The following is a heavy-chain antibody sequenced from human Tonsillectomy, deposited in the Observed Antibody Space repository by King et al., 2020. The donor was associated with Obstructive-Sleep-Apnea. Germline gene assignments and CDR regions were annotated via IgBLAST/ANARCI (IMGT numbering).Heavy chain of an antibody. CDR3: ARDDSSSRYYRRDFDY. V-gene: IGHV3-11*01. Sequence: VQLVESGGGLVKPGGSLRLSCAASGFTFSDYYMSWIRQAPGKGLEWVSYISSSGSTISYADSVKGRFTISRDNAKNSLYLQMNSLRAEDTAVYYCARDDSSSRYYRRDFDYWGQGTLVTVSS. CDR1: GFTFSDYY. CDR2: ISSSGSTI. D-gene: IGHD6-13*01. J-gene: IGHJ4*02.